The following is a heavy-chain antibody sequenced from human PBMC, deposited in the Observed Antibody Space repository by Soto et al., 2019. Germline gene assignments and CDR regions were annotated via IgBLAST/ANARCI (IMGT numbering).Heavy chain of an antibody. CDR2: ISAYNGNT. D-gene: IGHD6-13*01. CDR3: ARDLAAAGPFDC. CDR1: GYTFTNYA. V-gene: IGHV1-18*01. Sequence: QVQLVQSGAEVKKPGASVKVSCKASGYTFTNYAFSWVRQAPGQGLEWMGWISAYNGNTNYPQKLQGRVTMTTDTPTSTAYMEPRSLRSDDTAVYYCARDLAAAGPFDCWGQGTLVTVSS. J-gene: IGHJ4*02.